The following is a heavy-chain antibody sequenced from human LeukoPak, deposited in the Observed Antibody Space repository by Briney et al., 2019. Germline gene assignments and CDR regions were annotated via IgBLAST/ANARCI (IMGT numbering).Heavy chain of an antibody. CDR2: IYPGDSDT. D-gene: IGHD3-9*01. V-gene: IGHV5-51*01. CDR1: GYSFTSYW. CDR3: AGQDYDILTGYYSYFDY. J-gene: IGHJ4*02. Sequence: GESLKISCKGSGYSFTSYWIGWVRQMPGKGLEWMGIIYPGDSDTRYSPSFQGQVTISADKSISTAYLQWSSLKASDTAMYYCAGQDYDILTGYYSYFDYWGQGTLVTVSS.